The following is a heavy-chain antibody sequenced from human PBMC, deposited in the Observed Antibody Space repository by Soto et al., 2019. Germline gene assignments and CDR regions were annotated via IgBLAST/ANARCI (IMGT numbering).Heavy chain of an antibody. J-gene: IGHJ5*02. Sequence: SETLSLTCTVSGGSISSGGYYWSWIRQHPGKGLEWIGYIYYSGSTYYNPSLKSRVTISVDTSKNQFSLKLSSVTAADTAVYYCARVVRGALYCSSTSCYSNWFDPWGQGTLVTVSS. CDR1: GGSISSGGYY. V-gene: IGHV4-31*03. CDR3: ARVVRGALYCSSTSCYSNWFDP. CDR2: IYYSGST. D-gene: IGHD2-2*01.